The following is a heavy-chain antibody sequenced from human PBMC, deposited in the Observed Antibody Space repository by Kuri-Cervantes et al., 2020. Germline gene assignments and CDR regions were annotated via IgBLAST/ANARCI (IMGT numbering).Heavy chain of an antibody. J-gene: IGHJ5*02. CDR2: ISSSSSYI. CDR3: ARGKGSATGTWFDP. V-gene: IGHV3-21*01. D-gene: IGHD3-10*01. Sequence: GESLKISCAASGFTFSSYSMNWVRQAPGKGLEWVSSISSSSSYIYYADSVKGRFTISRDNAKNSLYLQMNSLRAEDTAVYYCARGKGSATGTWFDPWGQGTLVTVSS. CDR1: GFTFSSYS.